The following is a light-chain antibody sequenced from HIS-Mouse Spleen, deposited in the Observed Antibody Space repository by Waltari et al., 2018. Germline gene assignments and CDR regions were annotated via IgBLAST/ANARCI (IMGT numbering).Light chain of an antibody. CDR2: DVS. CDR1: RSDVGGSNY. V-gene: IGLV2-11*01. J-gene: IGLJ3*02. Sequence: QSALTQPRSVSGSPGQSVTISCTGTRSDVGGSNYVSWYQQHPGKAPKRMIYDVSKRPSGVPDVFSGSKSGNTASLTITGLQAEDEADYYCGSYAGSYTGVFGGGTKLTVL. CDR3: GSYAGSYTGV.